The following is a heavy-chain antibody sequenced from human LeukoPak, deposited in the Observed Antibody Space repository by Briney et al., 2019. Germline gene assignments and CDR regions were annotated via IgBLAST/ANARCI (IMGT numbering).Heavy chain of an antibody. V-gene: IGHV4-39*01. CDR3: TRLKWGDWFDP. CDR1: GGSITSSNYY. Sequence: SETLSLTCTVSGGSITSSNYYWGWIRQPPGKGLEWIGSFYYSGSTNYNPSLKSRVTISVDTSKNQFSLGLTSVTAADTAVYYCTRLKWGDWFDPWGQGTLVTVSS. D-gene: IGHD1-26*01. J-gene: IGHJ5*02. CDR2: FYYSGST.